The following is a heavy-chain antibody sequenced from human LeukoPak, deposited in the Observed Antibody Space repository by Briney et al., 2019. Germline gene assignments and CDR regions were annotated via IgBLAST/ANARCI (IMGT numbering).Heavy chain of an antibody. CDR3: ARGRLGGRSGTDY. CDR2: ISSGSSTI. V-gene: IGHV3-48*04. D-gene: IGHD2-15*01. J-gene: IGHJ4*02. Sequence: GGSLRLSCAASGFTFSSYSMNWVRQAPGKGLEWVSYISSGSSTIYYADSVKGRFTISRDNAKNSLYLQMNSLRAEATAVYYCARGRLGGRSGTDYWGQGTLVTVSS. CDR1: GFTFSSYS.